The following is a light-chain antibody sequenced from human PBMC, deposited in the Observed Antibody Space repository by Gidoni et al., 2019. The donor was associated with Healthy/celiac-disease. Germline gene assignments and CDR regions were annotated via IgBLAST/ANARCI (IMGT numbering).Light chain of an antibody. CDR2: KDS. Sequence: SYELTQPSSVSVSPGQTARITCSGDVLATKYAQWFQQKPGQAPMLVIYKDSERPSGIPERFSGSSSGTTVTLTISGAQVGDAANYYCYAAADNNLVFGGGTKLTVL. J-gene: IGLJ2*01. CDR3: YAAADNNLV. CDR1: VLATKY. V-gene: IGLV3-27*01.